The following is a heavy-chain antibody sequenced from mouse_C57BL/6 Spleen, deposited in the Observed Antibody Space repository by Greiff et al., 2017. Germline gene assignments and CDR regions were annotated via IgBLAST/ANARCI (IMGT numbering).Heavy chain of an antibody. D-gene: IGHD2-4*01. Sequence: EVQGVESGGGLVQPKGSLKLSCAASGFSFNTYAMNWVRQAPGKGLEWVARIRSKSNNYATYYADSVKDRFTISRDDSESMLYLQMNNLKTEDTAMYYCVRHEGWDYGDWYFDVWGTGTTVTVSS. V-gene: IGHV10-1*01. CDR2: IRSKSNNYAT. J-gene: IGHJ1*03. CDR3: VRHEGWDYGDWYFDV. CDR1: GFSFNTYA.